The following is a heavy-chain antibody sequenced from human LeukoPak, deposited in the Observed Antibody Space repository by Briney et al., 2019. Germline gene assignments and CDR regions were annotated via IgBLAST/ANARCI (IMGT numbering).Heavy chain of an antibody. V-gene: IGHV4-34*01. CDR1: GGSISSYY. Sequence: PSETLSLTCTVSGGSISSYYWSWIRQPPGKGLEWIGEINHSGSTNYNPSLKGRVTISVDTSKNQFSLKLSSVTAADTAMYYCARHRNYDYVWGSYRYLSCFDYWGQGTLVTVSS. CDR3: ARHRNYDYVWGSYRYLSCFDY. CDR2: INHSGST. D-gene: IGHD3-16*02. J-gene: IGHJ4*02.